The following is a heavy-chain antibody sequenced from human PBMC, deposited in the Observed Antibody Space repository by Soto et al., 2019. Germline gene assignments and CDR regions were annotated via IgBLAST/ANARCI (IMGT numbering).Heavy chain of an antibody. Sequence: QVQLQQWGAGLLKPSETLSLTCAVYGGSFSSYYWSWIHQPPGKGLEWIGVINHSGSTNYDPSLKSRVTISIYTSKNQVSLTLSSVTAADTAVYYCARGEPRFMEWLLLSEYFDPWGQGTLVTVSS. CDR3: ARGEPRFMEWLLLSEYFDP. J-gene: IGHJ5*02. CDR1: GGSFSSYY. V-gene: IGHV4-34*01. D-gene: IGHD3-3*01. CDR2: INHSGST.